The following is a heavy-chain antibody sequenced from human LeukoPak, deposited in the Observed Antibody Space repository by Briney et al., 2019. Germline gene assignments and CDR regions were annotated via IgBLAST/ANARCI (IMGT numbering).Heavy chain of an antibody. CDR2: IANDGRDK. Sequence: PGGSLRLSCAASGFTFSDYGMHWVRQAPGKGLEWVAVIANDGRDKKYADSVRGRFTISRDNSKNTLYLQMNSLRAEDTAVYYCANSIAAAGTWGQGTLVTVSS. D-gene: IGHD6-13*01. CDR3: ANSIAAAGT. V-gene: IGHV3-30*18. CDR1: GFTFSDYG. J-gene: IGHJ4*02.